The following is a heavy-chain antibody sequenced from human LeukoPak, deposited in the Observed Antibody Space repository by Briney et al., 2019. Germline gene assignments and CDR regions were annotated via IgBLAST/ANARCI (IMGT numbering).Heavy chain of an antibody. Sequence: GASVKVSCKASGYTFTGYYMHWVRQAPGQGLEWMGWINPNSGGTNYAQKFQGRVTMTRDTSISTAYMELSRLRSDDTAVYYCASQYGYCSGGSCYSDYFQHWGQGTLVTVSS. J-gene: IGHJ1*01. V-gene: IGHV1-2*02. CDR1: GYTFTGYY. CDR3: ASQYGYCSGGSCYSDYFQH. D-gene: IGHD2-15*01. CDR2: INPNSGGT.